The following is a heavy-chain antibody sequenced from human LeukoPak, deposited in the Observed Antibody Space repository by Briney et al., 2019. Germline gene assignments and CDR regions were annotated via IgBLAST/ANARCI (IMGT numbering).Heavy chain of an antibody. CDR2: IYTSGST. Sequence: SGTLSLTCTVSGVSISSYYWSWIRQPAGKGLQWIGRIYTSGSTNFNPSLKSRVTMSVDTSKNQVSLNLNSVTAADTAIYYCARDLAGPGFDYWGQGTLVTVSS. CDR1: GVSISSYY. CDR3: ARDLAGPGFDY. J-gene: IGHJ4*02. V-gene: IGHV4-4*07.